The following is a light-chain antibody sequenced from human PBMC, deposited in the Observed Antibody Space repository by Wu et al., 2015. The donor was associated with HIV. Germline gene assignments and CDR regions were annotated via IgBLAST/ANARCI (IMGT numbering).Light chain of an antibody. CDR3: QQYNTYPIT. V-gene: IGKV1-5*03. J-gene: IGKJ5*01. CDR1: QSISIW. CDR2: KAS. Sequence: DIQMTQSPSTLSASVGDRVTITCRASQSISIWLAWYQQKPGKAPKLLIYKASSVESGVPSRFGGSGSGTEFTLTISSLQPDDFATYYCQQYNTYPITFGQGTRLEIK.